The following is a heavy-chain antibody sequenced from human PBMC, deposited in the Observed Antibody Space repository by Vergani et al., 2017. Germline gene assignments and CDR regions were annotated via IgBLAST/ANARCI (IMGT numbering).Heavy chain of an antibody. CDR3: AREVTPAWYFDL. CDR2: IWYDGSNK. Sequence: QVQLVESGGGVVQPGRSLRLSCAASGCTFSSYGMHWVRQAPGKGLEWVAVIWYDGSNKYYADSVKGRFTISRDNSKNTLYLQMNSLRAEDTAVYYCAREVTPAWYFDLWGRGTLVTVSS. CDR1: GCTFSSYG. J-gene: IGHJ2*01. D-gene: IGHD4-23*01. V-gene: IGHV3-33*01.